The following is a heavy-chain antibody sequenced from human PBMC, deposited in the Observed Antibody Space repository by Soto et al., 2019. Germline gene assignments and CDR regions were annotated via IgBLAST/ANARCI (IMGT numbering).Heavy chain of an antibody. Sequence: SVKVSCKASGGAFSSYAISWVRQAPGQGLEWMGGIIPIFGTANYAQKFQGRVTITADESTSTAYMELSSLRSEDTAVYYCARGQTGTYLFDYWGQGTLVTVSS. J-gene: IGHJ4*02. CDR2: IIPIFGTA. D-gene: IGHD1-7*01. CDR3: ARGQTGTYLFDY. V-gene: IGHV1-69*13. CDR1: GGAFSSYA.